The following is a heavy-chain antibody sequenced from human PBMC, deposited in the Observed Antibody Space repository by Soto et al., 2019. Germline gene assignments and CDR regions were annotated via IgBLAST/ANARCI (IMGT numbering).Heavy chain of an antibody. J-gene: IGHJ4*02. CDR1: GGSFSGYY. Sequence: ASETLSLTCVVSGGSFSGYYWGWIRQPPGKGLEWSGSIYYSGSTYYNPSLKSRVTISLDTSKNQFSLKLSSVTAADTAVYYCARLGDCSGGSCYYDYWGQGTLVTVSS. D-gene: IGHD2-15*01. V-gene: IGHV4-39*01. CDR3: ARLGDCSGGSCYYDY. CDR2: IYYSGST.